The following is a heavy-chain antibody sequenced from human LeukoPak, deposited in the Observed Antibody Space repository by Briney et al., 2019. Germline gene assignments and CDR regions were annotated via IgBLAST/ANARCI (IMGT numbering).Heavy chain of an antibody. V-gene: IGHV1-2*06. J-gene: IGHJ4*02. CDR1: GYTFTGYY. Sequence: GASVKVSCMASGYTFTGYYMHWVRQAPGQGLEWMGRINPNSGGTNYAQKVQGRVTMTRDTSISTAYMELSRLRSDDTAVYYCARDGSYDSSGYYNYWGQGTLVTVSS. D-gene: IGHD3-22*01. CDR2: INPNSGGT. CDR3: ARDGSYDSSGYYNY.